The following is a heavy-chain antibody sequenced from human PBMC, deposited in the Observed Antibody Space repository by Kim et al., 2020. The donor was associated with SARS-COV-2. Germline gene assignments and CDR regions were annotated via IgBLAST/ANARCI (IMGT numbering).Heavy chain of an antibody. Sequence: GGSLRLSCAASGFTFSNYAMSWVRQAPGKGLEWVSIISGSDGSTYYVDSVKGRFTVSRDNSKNTLYVQMNSLRAEDTAVYYCAINWNADYWGQGTLVTVSS. CDR3: AINWNADY. V-gene: IGHV3-23*01. CDR1: GFTFSNYA. CDR2: ISGSDGST. D-gene: IGHD1-1*01. J-gene: IGHJ4*02.